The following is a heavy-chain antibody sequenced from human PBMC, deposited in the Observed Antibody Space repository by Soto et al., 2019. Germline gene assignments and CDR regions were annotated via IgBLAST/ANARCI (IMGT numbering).Heavy chain of an antibody. CDR1: GYTFTSYG. J-gene: IGHJ6*03. V-gene: IGHV1-18*01. CDR3: ACDLPLRCSSTRCLYYYYYYMDV. Sequence: SVKVSCKASGYTFTSYGISWVRQAPGQGLEWIGWISAYNGNTNNAQKLQGRVTMTTDTSTSTDYMKLRSLRTDDTAVKYSACDLPLRCSSTRCLYYYYYYMDVWGKGTTVTVFS. CDR2: ISAYNGNT. D-gene: IGHD2-2*01.